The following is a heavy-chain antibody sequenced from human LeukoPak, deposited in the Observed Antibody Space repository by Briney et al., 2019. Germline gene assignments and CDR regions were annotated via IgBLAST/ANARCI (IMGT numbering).Heavy chain of an antibody. Sequence: QSGGSLRLSCAASGFTFSSYWMHWVRQAPGKGLVWVSRIRTDGGSTYYADSVKGRFTVSRDNAENTLYLQMNSLRLEDTAVYYCATDRAWGGFDNWGQGTLVTVSS. CDR1: GFTFSSYW. V-gene: IGHV3-74*01. D-gene: IGHD3-16*01. CDR2: IRTDGGST. J-gene: IGHJ4*02. CDR3: ATDRAWGGFDN.